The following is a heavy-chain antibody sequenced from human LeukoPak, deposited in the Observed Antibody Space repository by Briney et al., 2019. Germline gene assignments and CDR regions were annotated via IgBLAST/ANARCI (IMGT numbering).Heavy chain of an antibody. D-gene: IGHD4-17*01. CDR3: TRKQRLRSFDY. CDR1: GFTFGDYA. V-gene: IGHV3-49*04. Sequence: GGSLRLSCTASGFTFGDYAMSWVRQAPGKGLEWVGFIRSKAYGGTTEYAASVKGRFTISRDDSKSIAYLQMNSLKTEDTAVYYCTRKQRLRSFDYWGQGTLVTVSS. J-gene: IGHJ4*02. CDR2: IRSKAYGGTT.